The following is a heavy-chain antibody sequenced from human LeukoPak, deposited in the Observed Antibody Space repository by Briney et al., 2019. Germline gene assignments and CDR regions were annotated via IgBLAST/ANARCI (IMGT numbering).Heavy chain of an antibody. D-gene: IGHD3-10*01. Sequence: GGSLRLFCAACGFPFSSYEMNWVRRAPGKGLEGVSYISSSSSTIYYADSVKGRFTISRDNAKNSLYLQMNSLGAEDTAVYYCAREAWFGVRYYYYYMDVWGKGTTVTVSS. CDR1: GFPFSSYE. J-gene: IGHJ6*03. CDR3: AREAWFGVRYYYYYMDV. V-gene: IGHV3-48*03. CDR2: ISSSSSTI.